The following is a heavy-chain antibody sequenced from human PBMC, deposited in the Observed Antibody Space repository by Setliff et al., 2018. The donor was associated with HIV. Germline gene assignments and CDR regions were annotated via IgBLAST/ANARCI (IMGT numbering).Heavy chain of an antibody. CDR2: MHPHSGNT. D-gene: IGHD3-10*01. CDR3: ASYYGSGAHYPYYYYMDV. J-gene: IGHJ6*03. CDR1: SEYTFTNFD. V-gene: IGHV1-8*02. Sequence: PSVKVSCKASSEYTFTNFDINWVRQAPGQGLEWMGWMHPHSGNTDYTQKFQGRVTMTRNTSISTAYMELSSLRSEDTAVYYCASYYGSGAHYPYYYYMDVWGKGTTVTVSS.